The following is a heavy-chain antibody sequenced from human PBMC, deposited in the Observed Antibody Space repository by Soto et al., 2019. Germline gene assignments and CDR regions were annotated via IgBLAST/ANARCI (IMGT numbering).Heavy chain of an antibody. Sequence: QVQLVQSGAEVKKPGSSVKVSCKASGGTFSSYAISWVRQAPGQGLEWMGGIIPIFGTANYAQKFQGRVTMXXDXSXXTAYMEMSSLRSEDTAVYYCARDQDDSTPWLAFDYWGQGTLVTVSS. CDR2: IIPIFGTA. CDR1: GGTFSSYA. CDR3: ARDQDDSTPWLAFDY. D-gene: IGHD3-22*01. J-gene: IGHJ4*02. V-gene: IGHV1-69*12.